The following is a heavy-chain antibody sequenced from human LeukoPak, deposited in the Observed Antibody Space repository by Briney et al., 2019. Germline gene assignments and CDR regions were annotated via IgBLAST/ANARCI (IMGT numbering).Heavy chain of an antibody. D-gene: IGHD3-9*01. Sequence: SETLSLTCTVSGGSISSYYWSWIRQPAGKGLEWIGRIYTSGSTNYNPSLKSRVTISVDTSKNQFSLKLSSVTAADTAVYYCARGEAPRAIRYFDWLSSNNYYYYMDVWGKGTTVTISS. V-gene: IGHV4-4*07. CDR1: GGSISSYY. J-gene: IGHJ6*03. CDR3: ARGEAPRAIRYFDWLSSNNYYYYMDV. CDR2: IYTSGST.